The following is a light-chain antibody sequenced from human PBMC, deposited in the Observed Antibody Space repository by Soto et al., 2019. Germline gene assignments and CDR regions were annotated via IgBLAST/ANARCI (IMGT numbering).Light chain of an antibody. J-gene: IGLJ1*01. CDR1: SSDVGGYNY. V-gene: IGLV2-8*01. CDR3: NSYGGSNNFRV. Sequence: QSALTQPPSASGSPGQSVTISCTGTSSDVGGYNYVSWYQQHPDKAPKLIIYEVTKRPSGVPDRFSGSKSGNTASLTVSGLQAEDEADYYCNSYGGSNNFRVFGTGTKLTVL. CDR2: EVT.